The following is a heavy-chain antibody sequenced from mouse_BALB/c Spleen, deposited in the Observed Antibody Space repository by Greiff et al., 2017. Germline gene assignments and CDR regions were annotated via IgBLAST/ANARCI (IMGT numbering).Heavy chain of an antibody. CDR3: ARRGITTVVDGGYFDV. J-gene: IGHJ1*01. Sequence: QVQLKESGAELVRPGSSVKISCKASGYAFSSYWMNWVKQRPGQGLEWIGQIYPGDGDTNYNGKFKGKATLTADKSSSTAYMQLSSLTSEDSAVYFCARRGITTVVDGGYFDVWGAGTTVTVSS. CDR1: GYAFSSYW. V-gene: IGHV1-80*01. CDR2: IYPGDGDT. D-gene: IGHD1-1*01.